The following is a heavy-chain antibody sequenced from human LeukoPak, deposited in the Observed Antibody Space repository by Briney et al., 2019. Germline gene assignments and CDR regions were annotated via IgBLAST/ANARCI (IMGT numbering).Heavy chain of an antibody. V-gene: IGHV4-4*09. Sequence: SETLSLTCTVSGGSISSYYWSWIQQPPGKGLEWIGYIYTSGSTNYNPSLKSRVTISVDTSKNQFSLKLSSVTAADTAVYYCARHLLEYSSSSWGYYYYYMDVWGKGTTVTVSS. CDR3: ARHLLEYSSSSWGYYYYYMDV. CDR2: IYTSGST. CDR1: GGSISSYY. D-gene: IGHD6-6*01. J-gene: IGHJ6*03.